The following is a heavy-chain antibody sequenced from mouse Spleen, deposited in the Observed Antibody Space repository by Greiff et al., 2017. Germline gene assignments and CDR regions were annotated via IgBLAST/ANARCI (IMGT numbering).Heavy chain of an antibody. V-gene: IGHV2-2*01. J-gene: IGHJ3*01. D-gene: IGHD1-2*01. CDR2: IWSGGST. CDR1: GFSLTSYG. Sequence: VKLVESGPGLVQPSQSLSITCTVSGFSLTSYGVHWVRQSPGKGLEWLGVIWSGGSTDYNAAFISRLSISKDNSKSQVFFKMNSLQADDTAIYYCARRGTTAQAWFAYWGQGTLVTVSA. CDR3: ARRGTTAQAWFAY.